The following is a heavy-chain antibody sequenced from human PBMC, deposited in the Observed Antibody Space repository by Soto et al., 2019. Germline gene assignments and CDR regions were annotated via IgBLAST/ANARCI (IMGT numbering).Heavy chain of an antibody. V-gene: IGHV4-34*01. CDR3: ARSKVESTGWPQFDS. Sequence: PSQSLSLTCTVSGGSFTGHFWRWVRQPPGRGLEWIGEVSHRGNTKYYPSLRSRVTLSVDSSKNQISLTLTSVTAADTAVYYCARSKVESTGWPQFDSCGQGKLVTVAS. D-gene: IGHD7-27*01. CDR2: VSHRGNT. J-gene: IGHJ4*02. CDR1: GGSFTGHF.